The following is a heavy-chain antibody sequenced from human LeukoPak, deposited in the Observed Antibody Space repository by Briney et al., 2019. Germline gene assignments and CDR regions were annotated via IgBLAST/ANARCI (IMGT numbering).Heavy chain of an antibody. Sequence: SETLSLTCAVSGGSISSSNWWSWVRQPPGKGLEWIGEIYHSGSTNYNPSLKRRVTISVDKSKNQFSLKLSSVTAADTAVYYCARTLYSSSSGAFDIWGQGTMVTVSS. V-gene: IGHV4-4*02. CDR2: IYHSGST. CDR3: ARTLYSSSSGAFDI. D-gene: IGHD6-13*01. CDR1: GGSISSSNW. J-gene: IGHJ3*02.